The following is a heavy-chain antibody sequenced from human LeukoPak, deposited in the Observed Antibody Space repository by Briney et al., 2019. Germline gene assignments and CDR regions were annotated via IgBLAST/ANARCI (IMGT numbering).Heavy chain of an antibody. Sequence: ASVKVSCKASGYTFTAYYMHWVRQAPGQGLEGMGWINPNSGGTNYAQKFQGRVTMTRDTSISTAYMELSRLRSDDTAVYYCVSGLSTLRHFDWPYFDYWGQGTLVTVSS. J-gene: IGHJ4*02. CDR3: VSGLSTLRHFDWPYFDY. V-gene: IGHV1-2*02. CDR1: GYTFTAYY. CDR2: INPNSGGT. D-gene: IGHD3-9*01.